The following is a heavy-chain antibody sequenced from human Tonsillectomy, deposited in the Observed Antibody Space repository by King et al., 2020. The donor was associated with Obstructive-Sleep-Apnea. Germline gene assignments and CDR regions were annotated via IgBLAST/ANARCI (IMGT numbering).Heavy chain of an antibody. Sequence: VQLQESGPGLVKPSETLSLTCTVSGGSISSYYWSWIRQPPGKGLEWIGYIYYRGSTNYNPSLKSRVTISVDTSKNQFSLKLRSVTAADTAWYYCARGVTSTMGRGAVRGMDVWGQGTTVTVSS. V-gene: IGHV4-59*01. CDR3: ARGVTSTMGRGAVRGMDV. CDR1: GGSISSYY. J-gene: IGHJ6*02. D-gene: IGHD3-10*01. CDR2: IYYRGST.